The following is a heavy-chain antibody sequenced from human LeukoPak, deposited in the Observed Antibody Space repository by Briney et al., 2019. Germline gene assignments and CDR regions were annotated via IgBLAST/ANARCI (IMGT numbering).Heavy chain of an antibody. CDR1: GFTFSILP. Sequence: GGSLILSCEASGFTFSILPMHWVRQAPGKGLEWVALISSGSEKYYADSVKGRFTISRDNSKNMLYLQMNSLRADDTAVYYCARDLELSAVYYFDSWGQGTLVIVSS. CDR3: ARDLELSAVYYFDS. D-gene: IGHD3-3*01. J-gene: IGHJ4*02. V-gene: IGHV3-30*04. CDR2: ISSGSEK.